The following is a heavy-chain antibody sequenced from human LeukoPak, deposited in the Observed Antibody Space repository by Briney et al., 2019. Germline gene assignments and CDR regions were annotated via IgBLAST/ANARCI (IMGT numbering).Heavy chain of an antibody. CDR1: GFTFSSYA. J-gene: IGHJ4*02. CDR3: ARSNYDSSGYPGTWGY. V-gene: IGHV4-38-2*01. D-gene: IGHD3-22*01. CDR2: IYYSGST. Sequence: GSLRLSCAASGFTFSSYAMSWIRQPPGKGLEWIGSIYYSGSTYYNPSLKSRVTISVDTSKNQFSLKLSSVTAADTAVYYCARSNYDSSGYPGTWGYWGQGTLVTVSS.